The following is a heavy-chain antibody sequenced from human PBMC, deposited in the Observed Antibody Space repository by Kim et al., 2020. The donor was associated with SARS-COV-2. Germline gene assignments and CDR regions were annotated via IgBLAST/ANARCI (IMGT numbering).Heavy chain of an antibody. D-gene: IGHD3-16*01. V-gene: IGHV3-7*01. J-gene: IGHJ4*02. CDR2: K. CDR3: AREEGGYYFDY. Sequence: KYYVDSVKGRFTISRDNGKNSLNLQMNSLRAEDTAVYYCAREEGGYYFDYWGQGTLVTVSS.